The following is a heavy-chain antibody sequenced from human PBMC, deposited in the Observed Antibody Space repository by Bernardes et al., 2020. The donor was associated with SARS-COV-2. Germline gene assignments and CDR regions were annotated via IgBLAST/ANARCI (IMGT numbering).Heavy chain of an antibody. Sequence: GSLRLSCAASGFTFSSYWMHWVRQAPGKGLMWVSRINSDGRTTTYADSVKGRFTISRDNTKNTLYLQMNSLRAEDTGVYYCVRGPSDGHGRFEYWGQGTLGTVSS. CDR2: INSDGRTT. CDR3: VRGPSDGHGRFEY. V-gene: IGHV3-74*01. CDR1: GFTFSSYW. J-gene: IGHJ4*02.